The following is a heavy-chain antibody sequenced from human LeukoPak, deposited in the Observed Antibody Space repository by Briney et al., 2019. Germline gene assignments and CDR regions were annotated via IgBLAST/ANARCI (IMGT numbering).Heavy chain of an antibody. CDR2: ISSSGSYI. CDR3: ANSVRRVWLALKPYFQH. J-gene: IGHJ1*01. V-gene: IGHV3-21*04. CDR1: AFTFSSYS. Sequence: GGSLRLSCVASAFTFSSYSMNWVRQAPGKGLEWVSSISSSGSYIYYADSVKGRFTISRDNAKKSLYLQMNSLRAGDTAVYYCANSVRRVWLALKPYFQHWGQGTLVTVSS. D-gene: IGHD3-22*01.